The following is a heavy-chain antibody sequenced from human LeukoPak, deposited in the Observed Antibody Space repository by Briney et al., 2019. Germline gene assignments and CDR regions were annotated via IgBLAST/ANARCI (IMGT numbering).Heavy chain of an antibody. CDR2: IWYDGSKK. V-gene: IGHV3-33*01. J-gene: IGHJ5*02. D-gene: IGHD3-9*01. Sequence: QTGGSLRFSCAASGFTFSDSGMHWVRQAPGKGLEWVAVIWYDGSKKYYVDSVKGRFTISRDDSKNTVYLQMNSLRAEDTAVYYCARARGPILTGNNWFDPWGQGTPVTVSS. CDR3: ARARGPILTGNNWFDP. CDR1: GFTFSDSG.